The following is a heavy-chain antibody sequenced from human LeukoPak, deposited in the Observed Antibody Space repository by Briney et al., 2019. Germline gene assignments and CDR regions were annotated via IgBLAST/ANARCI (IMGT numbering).Heavy chain of an antibody. CDR3: VRGPNSFDI. J-gene: IGHJ3*02. D-gene: IGHD5-24*01. Sequence: AGGSLRLSCAASGFTFSDHYMDWVRQAPGKGLEWVGRSRSKANSYSTQYAASVTGRFTISRDVSKNSLYLQMNSLRTEDTAVYYCVRGPNSFDIWGQGTMVTVSS. V-gene: IGHV3-72*01. CDR2: SRSKANSYST. CDR1: GFTFSDHY.